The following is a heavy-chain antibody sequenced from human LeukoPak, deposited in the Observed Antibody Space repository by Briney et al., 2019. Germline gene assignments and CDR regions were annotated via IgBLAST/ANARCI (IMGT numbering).Heavy chain of an antibody. D-gene: IGHD2-2*01. CDR3: ARGGCGYCSSTSCYSDYYYYYYMDV. CDR1: GYTFTSYD. Sequence: ASVKVSCKASGYTFTSYDINWVRQATGQGLEWMGWMNPNSGNTGYAQKFQGRVTMTRNTSKSTAYMELSSLRSEDTAVYYCARGGCGYCSSTSCYSDYYYYYYMDVWGKGTTVTVSS. CDR2: MNPNSGNT. J-gene: IGHJ6*03. V-gene: IGHV1-8*01.